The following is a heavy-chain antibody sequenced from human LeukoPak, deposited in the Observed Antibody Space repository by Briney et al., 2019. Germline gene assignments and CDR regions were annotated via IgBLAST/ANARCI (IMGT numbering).Heavy chain of an antibody. D-gene: IGHD1-26*01. CDR3: ARDRGSYFLDY. CDR1: GGTFSSYA. CDR2: IIPIFGTA. V-gene: IGHV1-69*13. Sequence: ASVKVSCKASGGTFSSYAISWVRQAPGQGLEWMGGIIPIFGTANYAQKFQGRDTITADESTSTAYMELSSLRSEDTAVYYCARDRGSYFLDYWGQGTLVTVSS. J-gene: IGHJ4*02.